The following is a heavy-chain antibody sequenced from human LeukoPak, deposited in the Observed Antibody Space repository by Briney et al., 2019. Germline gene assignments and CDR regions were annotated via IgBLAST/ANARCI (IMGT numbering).Heavy chain of an antibody. CDR2: IYTSGGT. J-gene: IGHJ6*03. D-gene: IGHD3-10*01. CDR1: GGSISSYY. Sequence: SETLSLTCTVSGGSISSYYWSWIRQPPGKGLEWIGYIYTSGGTNYNPSLKSRVTISVDTSKNQFSLKLSSVTAADTAVYYCARRGYYGSGSSRYYYYYYMDVWGKGTTVTVSS. V-gene: IGHV4-4*09. CDR3: ARRGYYGSGSSRYYYYYYMDV.